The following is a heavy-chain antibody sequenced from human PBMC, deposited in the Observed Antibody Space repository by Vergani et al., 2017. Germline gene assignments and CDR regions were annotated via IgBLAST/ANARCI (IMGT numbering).Heavy chain of an antibody. Sequence: EVQLVESGGGLVQPGGSLRLSCAASGFTFSSYWMHWVRQAPGKGLVWVSRINSDGSSTSYADSVKGRFTISRDNAKNTLYLQMNSLRAEDTAVYYCASPMVLLWFGESVGPLSWGQGTLVTVSS. V-gene: IGHV3-74*01. CDR3: ASPMVLLWFGESVGPLS. CDR1: GFTFSSYW. D-gene: IGHD3-10*01. CDR2: INSDGSST. J-gene: IGHJ5*02.